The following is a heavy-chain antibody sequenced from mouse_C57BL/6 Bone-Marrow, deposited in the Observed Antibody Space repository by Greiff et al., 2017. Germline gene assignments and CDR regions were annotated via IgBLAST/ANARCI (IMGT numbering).Heavy chain of an antibody. D-gene: IGHD2-5*01. CDR2: IYPGSGST. CDR3: ARPYYSNYWYFDV. CDR1: GYTFTSYW. Sequence: QVQLQQPGAELVKPGASVKMSCKASGYTFTSYWITWVKQRPGQGLEWIGDIYPGSGSTTYNEKFKSKATLTVDTSSSTAYMQLSRLTSEDSAVYYCARPYYSNYWYFDVWGTGTTVTVSS. V-gene: IGHV1-55*01. J-gene: IGHJ1*03.